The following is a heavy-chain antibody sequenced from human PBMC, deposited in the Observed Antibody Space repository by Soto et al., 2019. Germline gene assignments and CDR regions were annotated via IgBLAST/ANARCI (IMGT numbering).Heavy chain of an antibody. CDR2: IIPIFGTA. CDR1: GGTFSSYA. V-gene: IGHV1-69*13. CDR3: AVIWTACRLGYCSGGSCCEIDY. Sequence: GPQVKVSCKASGGTFSSYAISWVRQAPGQGLEWMGGIIPIFGTANYAQKFQGRVTITADESTSTAYMELSSLRSEDTAVYYCAVIWTACRLGYCSGGSCCEIDYWGQGTLVTVS. J-gene: IGHJ4*02. D-gene: IGHD2-15*01.